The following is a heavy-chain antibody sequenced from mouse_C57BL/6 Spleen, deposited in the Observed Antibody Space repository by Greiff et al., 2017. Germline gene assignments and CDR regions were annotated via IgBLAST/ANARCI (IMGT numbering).Heavy chain of an antibody. D-gene: IGHD2-3*01. V-gene: IGHV1-4*01. CDR2: INPSSGYP. CDR1: GYTFTSYT. CDR3: ARDGYYAMDY. J-gene: IGHJ4*01. Sequence: QVQLQQSGAELARPGASVKMSCKASGYTFTSYTMHWVKQRPGQGLEWIGYINPSSGYPKYNQKFKDKATLTADKSSSTAYMQLSSLTSEDSAVYYCARDGYYAMDYWGQGTSVTVSS.